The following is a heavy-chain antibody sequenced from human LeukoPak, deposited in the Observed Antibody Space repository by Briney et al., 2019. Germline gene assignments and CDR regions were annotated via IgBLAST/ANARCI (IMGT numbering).Heavy chain of an antibody. CDR1: GVTFTNYA. Sequence: GGSLRLSCAASGVTFTNYAMTWVRQAPGKGLEWVSGISISGGSTDYADSVKGRFTISRDNSKNTLYLQVNSLRAEDTAVYYCAKVPAGNKVEYWGQGTLVTISS. CDR2: ISISGGST. J-gene: IGHJ4*02. CDR3: AKVPAGNKVEY. V-gene: IGHV3-23*01. D-gene: IGHD6-19*01.